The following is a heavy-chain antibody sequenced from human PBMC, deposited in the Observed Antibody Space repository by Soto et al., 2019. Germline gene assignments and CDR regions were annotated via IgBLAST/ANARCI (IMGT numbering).Heavy chain of an antibody. CDR3: ARSGVDDILTNPDWFDP. CDR1: GYSFTSYW. D-gene: IGHD3-9*01. Sequence: PGESLKISCKGSGYSFTSYWISWVRQMPGKGLEWMGRIDPSDSYTNYSPSFQGHVTISADKSISTAYLQWSSLKASDTAMYYCARSGVDDILTNPDWFDPWGQGTLVTVSS. V-gene: IGHV5-10-1*01. CDR2: IDPSDSYT. J-gene: IGHJ5*02.